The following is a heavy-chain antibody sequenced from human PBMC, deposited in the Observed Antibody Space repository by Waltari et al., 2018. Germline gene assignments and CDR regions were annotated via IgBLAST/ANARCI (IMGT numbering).Heavy chain of an antibody. V-gene: IGHV2-5*01. CDR2: IYWNDDK. CDR1: GFSLSTSGVG. J-gene: IGHJ4*02. CDR3: AHLYCTGGVCWENYYFDY. Sequence: QITLKESGPTLVKPTQTLTLTCTFSGFSLSTSGVGVGWIRQPPGKALEWLALIYWNDDKRYSPSLKSRLTITKDTSKNQVVLTMTNMDPVDTATYYCAHLYCTGGVCWENYYFDYWGQGTLVTVSS. D-gene: IGHD2-8*02.